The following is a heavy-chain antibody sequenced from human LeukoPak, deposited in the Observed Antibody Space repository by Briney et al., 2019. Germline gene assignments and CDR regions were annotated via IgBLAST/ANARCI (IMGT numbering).Heavy chain of an antibody. CDR1: GFTVISYE. V-gene: IGHV3-7*04. CDR2: IKEDGSEK. J-gene: IGHJ4*02. Sequence: GGSLRLSCAASGFTVISYEMNWVRQAPGKGLEWVANIKEDGSEKHYVDSVKGRFTISRDNAKNSLYLQMNSLRAEDTTVYYCAREVGATGLIDYWGQGTLVTVSS. CDR3: AREVGATGLIDY. D-gene: IGHD1-26*01.